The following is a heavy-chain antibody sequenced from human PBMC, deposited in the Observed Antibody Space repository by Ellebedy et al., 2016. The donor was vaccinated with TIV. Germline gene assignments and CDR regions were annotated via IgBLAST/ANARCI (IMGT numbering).Heavy chain of an antibody. CDR3: ASEDGDPPGGVY. J-gene: IGHJ4*02. D-gene: IGHD4-17*01. V-gene: IGHV1-58*01. CDR2: IVVGSGNT. CDR1: GFTFTSSA. Sequence: SVKVSXKASGFTFTSSAVQWVRQARGQRLEWIGWIVVGSGNTNYAQKLQGRVTMTTDTSTSTAYMELRSLRSDDTAVYYCASEDGDPPGGVYWGQGTLVTVSS.